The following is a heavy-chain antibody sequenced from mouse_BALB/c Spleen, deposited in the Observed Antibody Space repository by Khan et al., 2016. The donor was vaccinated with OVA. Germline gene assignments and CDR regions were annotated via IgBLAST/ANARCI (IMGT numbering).Heavy chain of an antibody. Sequence: QLEESGPGLVKPSQSLSLTCTVTGYSITSDYAWNWIRQFPGNKLEWMGFLSYSGNTNYNPSLKSRISITRDTSKNQFFLQLNSVTTEDTARYYCARVYGGDFDYWGQGTTLTVSS. CDR3: ARVYGGDFDY. V-gene: IGHV3-2*02. D-gene: IGHD1-1*01. CDR2: LSYSGNT. CDR1: GYSITSDYA. J-gene: IGHJ2*01.